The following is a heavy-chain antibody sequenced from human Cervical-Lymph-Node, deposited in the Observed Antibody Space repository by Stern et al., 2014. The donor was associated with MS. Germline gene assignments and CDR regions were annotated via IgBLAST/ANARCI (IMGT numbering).Heavy chain of an antibody. J-gene: IGHJ4*02. CDR3: ETQIWFDY. CDR2: VSYEGNNK. Sequence: VQLVESGGGVVQPGRSLRLSCAVSGFNFSNYAMHWVRQAPGKGLEWVAVVSYEGNNKYHADSVKGRFTISRDNSKNTVDLQMNSLRDDDTAVYYCETQIWFDYWGQGTLVTVSS. CDR1: GFNFSNYA. V-gene: IGHV3-30-3*01. D-gene: IGHD3-16*01.